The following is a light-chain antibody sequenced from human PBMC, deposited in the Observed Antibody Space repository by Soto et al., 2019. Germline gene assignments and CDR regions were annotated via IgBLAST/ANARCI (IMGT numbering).Light chain of an antibody. Sequence: EIVLTQSRSTLSGSPVESSTLSCRASQSVTSHLAWYQQKPGQAPRLLIFGASTRATGIPARFSGSGSGTDFTLTISSLQSEDFAVYYCQQYNSRPTFGQGTKVDIK. CDR2: GAS. CDR3: QQYNSRPT. V-gene: IGKV3-15*01. J-gene: IGKJ2*01. CDR1: QSVTSH.